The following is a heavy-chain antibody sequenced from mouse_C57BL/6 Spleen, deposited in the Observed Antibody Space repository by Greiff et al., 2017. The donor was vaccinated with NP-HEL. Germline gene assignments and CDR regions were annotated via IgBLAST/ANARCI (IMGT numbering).Heavy chain of an antibody. Sequence: QVQLQQPGAELVMPGASVKLSCKASGYTFTSYWMHWVKQRPGQGLEWIGEIDPSDSYTNYNQKFKGKSTLTVDKSSSTAYMQLSSLTSEDSAVYYCARNDYDGLFAYWGQGTLVTVSA. V-gene: IGHV1-69*01. J-gene: IGHJ3*01. D-gene: IGHD2-4*01. CDR1: GYTFTSYW. CDR2: IDPSDSYT. CDR3: ARNDYDGLFAY.